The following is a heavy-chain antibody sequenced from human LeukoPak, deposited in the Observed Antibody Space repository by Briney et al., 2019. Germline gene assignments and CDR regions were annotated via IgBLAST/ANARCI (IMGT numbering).Heavy chain of an antibody. Sequence: GESLKISCKGSGYSFTSYWIGWVRQMPGKGLEWMGIIYPGDSDTRYSPSFQGQVTISADKSISTAYLQWSSLKASDTAMYYCARRRARGYSYGEPFDYWGQGTLVTVSS. CDR2: IYPGDSDT. J-gene: IGHJ4*02. V-gene: IGHV5-51*01. D-gene: IGHD5-18*01. CDR1: GYSFTSYW. CDR3: ARRRARGYSYGEPFDY.